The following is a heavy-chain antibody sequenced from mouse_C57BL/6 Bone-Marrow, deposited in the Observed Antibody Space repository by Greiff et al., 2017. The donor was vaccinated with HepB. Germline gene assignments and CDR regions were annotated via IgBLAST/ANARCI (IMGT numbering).Heavy chain of an antibody. J-gene: IGHJ4*01. Sequence: VQLQQPGAELVRPGSSVKLSCKASGYTFTSYWMDWVKQRPGQGLEWIGNIYPSDSETHYNQKFKDKATLTVDKSSSTAYMQLSSLTSEDSAVYYCARELWLRRAMDYWSEGTSVTVSS. V-gene: IGHV1-61*01. CDR2: IYPSDSET. CDR3: ARELWLRRAMDY. CDR1: GYTFTSYW. D-gene: IGHD2-2*01.